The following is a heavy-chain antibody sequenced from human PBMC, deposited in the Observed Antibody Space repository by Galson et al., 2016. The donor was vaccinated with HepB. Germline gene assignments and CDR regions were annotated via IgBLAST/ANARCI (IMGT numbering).Heavy chain of an antibody. D-gene: IGHD4-17*01. J-gene: IGHJ2*01. Sequence: SETLSLTCTVSDDSVSSYYWSWVRQPPGKPLEWIAYMFYSGSTNYNPSLKSRVTVSVDTSKNQFSLKVRSVTAADTAVYYCVRHATDGDLIRATYFDRWGRGTQVTVSS. CDR2: MFYSGST. CDR1: DDSVSSYY. CDR3: VRHATDGDLIRATYFDR. V-gene: IGHV4-59*08.